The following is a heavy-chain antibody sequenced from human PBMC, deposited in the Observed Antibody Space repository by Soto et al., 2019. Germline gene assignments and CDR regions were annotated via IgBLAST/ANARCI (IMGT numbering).Heavy chain of an antibody. CDR3: ARSPSGYSSTFDY. V-gene: IGHV4-59*01. D-gene: IGHD5-18*01. CDR1: GDSISSYY. CDR2: IYYSGST. Sequence: PSETLSLTCTVSGDSISSYYWSWIRQPPGKGLEWIGYIYYSGSTNYSPSLKSRVTISVDRSKNQFCLKLSSVTAADTAVYYCARSPSGYSSTFDYWGQGTLVTVSS. J-gene: IGHJ4*02.